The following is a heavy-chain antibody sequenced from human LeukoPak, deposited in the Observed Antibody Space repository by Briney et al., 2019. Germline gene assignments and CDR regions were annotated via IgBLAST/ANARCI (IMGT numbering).Heavy chain of an antibody. D-gene: IGHD3-10*01. Sequence: SETLSLTCAVYGVSFSGYYWSWIRQPPGKGLEWIGEINHSGSTNYNPSLKSRVTISVDTSKNQFSLKLSSVTAADTAVYYCARGKYYYGSGSYTILDYWGQGTLVTVSS. CDR2: INHSGST. V-gene: IGHV4-34*01. CDR1: GVSFSGYY. CDR3: ARGKYYYGSGSYTILDY. J-gene: IGHJ4*02.